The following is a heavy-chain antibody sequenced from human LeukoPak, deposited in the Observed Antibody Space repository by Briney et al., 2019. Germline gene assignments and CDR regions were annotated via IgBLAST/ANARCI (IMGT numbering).Heavy chain of an antibody. CDR1: GFTFNNYW. D-gene: IGHD3-10*01. CDR2: IKQDGSEI. Sequence: GGSLRLSCAASGFTFNNYWMSWVRQAPGKGLEWVANIKQDGSEIYYVDSVKGRFTISRDNTKNSVYLQMNSLRAEDTAVYYCARQLGGSGSYWGQGTLATVSS. V-gene: IGHV3-7*01. J-gene: IGHJ4*02. CDR3: ARQLGGSGSY.